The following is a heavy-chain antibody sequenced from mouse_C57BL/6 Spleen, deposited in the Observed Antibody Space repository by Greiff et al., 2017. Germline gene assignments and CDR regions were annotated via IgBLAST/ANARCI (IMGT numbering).Heavy chain of an antibody. V-gene: IGHV5-4*01. J-gene: IGHJ3*01. CDR1: GFTFSSYA. Sequence: EVQLVESGGGLVKPGGSLKLSCAASGFTFSSYAMSWVRQTPEKRLEWVATISDGGSYTYYPDNVKGRFTISRDNAKNNLYLQMSHLKSEDTAMYYCARDLYDGYYGFAYWGQGTLVTVSA. D-gene: IGHD2-3*01. CDR2: ISDGGSYT. CDR3: ARDLYDGYYGFAY.